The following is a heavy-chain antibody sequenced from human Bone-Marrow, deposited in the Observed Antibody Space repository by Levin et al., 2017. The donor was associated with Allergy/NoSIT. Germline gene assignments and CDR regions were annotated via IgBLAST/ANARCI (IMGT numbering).Heavy chain of an antibody. CDR3: ARSYDFWSNYFAKFFDY. D-gene: IGHD3-3*01. CDR2: IWYDETNK. V-gene: IGHV3-33*01. Sequence: RSGGSLRLSCAASGFTFIDYGMHWVRQAPGKGLEWVAVIWYDETNKNYADSVKGRFTISRDNSKNTLYLQMDSLRVEDTAVYFCARSYDFWSNYFAKFFDYWGQGTLVTVSS. J-gene: IGHJ4*02. CDR1: GFTFIDYG.